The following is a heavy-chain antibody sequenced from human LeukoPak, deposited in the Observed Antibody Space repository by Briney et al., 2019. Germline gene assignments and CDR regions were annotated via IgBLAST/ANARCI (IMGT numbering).Heavy chain of an antibody. V-gene: IGHV4-39*01. Sequence: SETLSLTRTVSGGSISSSSYYWGWIRQPPGKGLEWIGSVYYSGSTYYNPPLKSRVTISVDTSKNQFSLKLSSVTAADTAVYYCARRRIETLDYWGQGTLVTVSS. J-gene: IGHJ4*02. CDR2: VYYSGST. CDR3: ARRRIETLDY. CDR1: GGSISSSSYY.